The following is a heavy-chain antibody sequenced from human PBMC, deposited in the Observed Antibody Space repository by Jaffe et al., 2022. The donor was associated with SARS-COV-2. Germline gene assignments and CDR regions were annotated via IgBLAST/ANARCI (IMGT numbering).Heavy chain of an antibody. D-gene: IGHD3-22*01. CDR3: ARDGITMIVANSYYFDY. Sequence: QVQLVQSGAEVKKPGASVKVSCKASGYTFTSYYMHWVRQAPGQGLEWMGIINPSGGSTTYAQKFQGRVTMTRDTSTSTVYMELSSLRSEDTAVYYCARDGITMIVANSYYFDYWGQGTPVTVSS. CDR1: GYTFTSYY. V-gene: IGHV1-46*01. J-gene: IGHJ4*02. CDR2: INPSGGST.